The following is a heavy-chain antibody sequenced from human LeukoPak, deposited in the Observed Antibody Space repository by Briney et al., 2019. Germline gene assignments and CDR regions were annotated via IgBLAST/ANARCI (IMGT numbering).Heavy chain of an antibody. D-gene: IGHD4-17*01. Sequence: GGSLRLSCAASGFSFSTYSMIWVRQAPGKGLEWVSATHSSGGTYYADSVKGRFTISRDTSKNTLYLQINSLSVEDTAVYYCIVFGDSNHWGQGTLVTVSS. CDR1: GFSFSTYS. CDR2: THSSGGT. V-gene: IGHV3-53*01. CDR3: IVFGDSNH. J-gene: IGHJ5*02.